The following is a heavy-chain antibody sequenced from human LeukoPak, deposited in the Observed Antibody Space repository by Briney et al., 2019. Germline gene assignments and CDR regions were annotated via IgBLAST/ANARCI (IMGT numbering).Heavy chain of an antibody. CDR1: GGSISSYY. V-gene: IGHV4-59*01. J-gene: IGHJ6*04. CDR2: IYYSGST. Sequence: SETLSLTCTVSGGSISSYYWSWIRQPPGKGLEWIGYIYYSGSTNYNPSLKSRVTISVDTSKNQFSLKLSSVTAADTAVYYCAREGQSADYGMDAWGKGTTVTVSS. CDR3: AREGQSADYGMDA. D-gene: IGHD2-2*01.